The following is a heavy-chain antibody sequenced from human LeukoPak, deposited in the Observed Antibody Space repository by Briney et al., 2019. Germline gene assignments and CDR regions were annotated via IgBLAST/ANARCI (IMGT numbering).Heavy chain of an antibody. J-gene: IGHJ4*02. CDR1: GYTFTAYY. D-gene: IGHD3-16*01. Sequence: ASVAVSCKASGYTFTAYYIHWVRQAPGQGLEYMGWINPSSGGTNYAQKFQGRVTMTRDTSITTAYMELSSLRSDDTAVYYCARDGGAPHYFDYWGQGTLVTVSS. CDR3: ARDGGAPHYFDY. V-gene: IGHV1-2*02. CDR2: INPSSGGT.